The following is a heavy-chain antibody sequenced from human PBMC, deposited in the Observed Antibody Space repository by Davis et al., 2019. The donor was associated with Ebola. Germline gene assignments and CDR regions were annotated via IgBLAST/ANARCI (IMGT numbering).Heavy chain of an antibody. CDR2: IYYSRST. CDR3: ARYPGMAAAGTGYYYGMDV. D-gene: IGHD6-13*01. J-gene: IGHJ6*02. CDR1: GGSISSSSYY. Sequence: MPSETLSLTCTVSGGSISSSSYYWGWIRQPPGKGLEWIGTIYYSRSTYYNPSLKSRVTISVDTSKNQVSLKLSSVTAADTAVYYCARYPGMAAAGTGYYYGMDVWGQGTTVTVSS. V-gene: IGHV4-39*01.